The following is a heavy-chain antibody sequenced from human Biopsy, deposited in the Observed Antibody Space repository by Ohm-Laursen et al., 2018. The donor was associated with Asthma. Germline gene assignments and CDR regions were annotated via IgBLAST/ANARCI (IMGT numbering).Heavy chain of an antibody. V-gene: IGHV3-30*18. CDR2: ILFDGRKI. J-gene: IGHJ4*02. CDR1: GFNFHNYG. D-gene: IGHD6-13*01. CDR3: AKDRVAGRSYYFDY. Sequence: SLRLSCSASGFNFHNYGMNWVRRAPGKGLEWVAQILFDGRKINYPDSVKGRFTISRDNSKNMVYLQMNSLRPEDTAVYYCAKDRVAGRSYYFDYCGQGSLVSVSS.